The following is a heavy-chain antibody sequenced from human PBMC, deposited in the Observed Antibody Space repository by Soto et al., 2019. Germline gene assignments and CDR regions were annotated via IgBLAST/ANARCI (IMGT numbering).Heavy chain of an antibody. CDR2: INHSGST. CDR1: GGSFSGYY. D-gene: IGHD3-22*01. V-gene: IGHV4-34*01. Sequence: AVYGGSFSGYYWSWIRQPPGKGLEWIGEINHSGSTNYNPSLKSRVTISVDTSKNQFSLKLSSVTAADTAVYYCARGVTMIVVVITKVDAFDIWGQGTMVTVSS. J-gene: IGHJ3*02. CDR3: ARGVTMIVVVITKVDAFDI.